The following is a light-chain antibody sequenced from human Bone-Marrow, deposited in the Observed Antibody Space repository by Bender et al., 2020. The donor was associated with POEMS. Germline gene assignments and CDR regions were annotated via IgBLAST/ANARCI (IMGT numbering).Light chain of an antibody. J-gene: IGLJ3*02. CDR1: SSNIGGSP. V-gene: IGLV1-44*01. CDR3: SAWDHRLTGWV. CDR2: IND. Sequence: QSVLTQPPSAAGTPGQSVTISCSGSSSNIGGSPVNLYQKLPGTAPTLLIYINDQRPSGVPARFSGSKSGASASLAISGLPPEDEADYYCSAWDHRLTGWVFGGGTTVTVL.